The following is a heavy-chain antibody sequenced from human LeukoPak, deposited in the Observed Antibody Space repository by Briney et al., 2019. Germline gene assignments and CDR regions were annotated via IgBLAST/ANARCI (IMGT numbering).Heavy chain of an antibody. J-gene: IGHJ4*02. V-gene: IGHV3-74*01. Sequence: GGSLKLSCAASGFTFSDYWIHWVRQTPGKGLVWVSRINTDGSITNYADSVKGRFSISRDNAKNTLYLQMSSLRAEDTAVYYCARDRGPRTGFMVREAYDYWGQGTLVTVSS. CDR1: GFTFSDYW. CDR2: INTDGSIT. CDR3: ARDRGPRTGFMVREAYDY. D-gene: IGHD3-10*01.